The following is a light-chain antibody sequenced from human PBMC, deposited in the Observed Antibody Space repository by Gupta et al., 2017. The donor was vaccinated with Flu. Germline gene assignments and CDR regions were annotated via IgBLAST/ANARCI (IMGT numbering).Light chain of an antibody. V-gene: IGKV3-20*01. Sequence: EIVLTQSPGTLSLSPGERATLSCRASQSVNKNYFAWYQQKPGQAPRLLIYGSSRRATGIPDRFSGSGSGTDFILTISRLEPEDFAVYFCQQYCYSPLTFDGGTRVDIK. J-gene: IGKJ4*01. CDR3: QQYCYSPLT. CDR1: QSVNKNY. CDR2: GSS.